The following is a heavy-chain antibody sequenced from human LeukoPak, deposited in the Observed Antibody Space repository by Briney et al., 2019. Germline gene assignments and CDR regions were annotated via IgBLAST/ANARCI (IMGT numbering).Heavy chain of an antibody. CDR2: IWYDGSNK. J-gene: IGHJ4*02. D-gene: IGHD3-10*01. V-gene: IGHV3-33*01. CDR3: ARGDHYYGSGSYYSPLDY. CDR1: GLTFSSYG. Sequence: GGSLRLSCAAPGLTFSSYGMHWVRQAPGKGLEWVAVIWYDGSNKYYADSVKGRFTISRDNSKNTLYLQMNSLRAEDTAVYYCARGDHYYGSGSYYSPLDYWGQGTLVTASS.